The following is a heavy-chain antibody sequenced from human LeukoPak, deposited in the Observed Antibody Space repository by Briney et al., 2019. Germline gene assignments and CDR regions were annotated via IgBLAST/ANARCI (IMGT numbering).Heavy chain of an antibody. V-gene: IGHV1-2*02. Sequence: ASVKVSCKASGYTFTGYYMHWVRQGPGQGLEWMGWINPNSGGTNYAQKFQGRVTMTRDTSISTAYMELSRLRSDDTAVYYCAKTSYGDYGMDVWGQGTTVTVSS. J-gene: IGHJ6*02. D-gene: IGHD4-17*01. CDR3: AKTSYGDYGMDV. CDR1: GYTFTGYY. CDR2: INPNSGGT.